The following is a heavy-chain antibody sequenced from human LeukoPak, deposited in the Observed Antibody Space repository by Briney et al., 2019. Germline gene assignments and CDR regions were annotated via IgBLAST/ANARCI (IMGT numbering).Heavy chain of an antibody. V-gene: IGHV4-30-4*01. D-gene: IGHD3-10*01. CDR1: GGSISSNYW. CDR3: ARENWVRGVIGLDY. CDR2: IYYSGST. J-gene: IGHJ4*02. Sequence: SGTLSLTCAVSGGSISSNYWWTWVRQPPGKGLEWIGYIYYSGSTYYNPSLKSRVTISVDTSKNQFSLKLSSVTAADTAVYYCARENWVRGVIGLDYWGQGTLVTVSS.